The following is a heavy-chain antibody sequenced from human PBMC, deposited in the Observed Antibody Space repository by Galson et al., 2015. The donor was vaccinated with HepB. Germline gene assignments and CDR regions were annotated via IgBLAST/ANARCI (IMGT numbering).Heavy chain of an antibody. J-gene: IGHJ5*01. V-gene: IGHV3-23*01. CDR3: AKFGARFDAWFDS. Sequence: SLRLSCAASGFTLNTHAMAWVRQPPGKGPEWVSALSGDSIIIHYADPVKGRFTISKDNSENTLYLQMNSLRGEDTALYYCAKFGARFDAWFDSWGQGTLVTVSS. CDR1: GFTLNTHA. D-gene: IGHD3-9*01. CDR2: LSGDSIII.